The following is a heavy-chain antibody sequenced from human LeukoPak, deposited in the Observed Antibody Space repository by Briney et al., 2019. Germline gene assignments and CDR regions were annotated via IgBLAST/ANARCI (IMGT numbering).Heavy chain of an antibody. CDR2: ISSSGRTI. CDR3: SSSTAIGY. V-gene: IGHV3-48*03. Sequence: GGSLRLSCAASGFTFNNYEMNWVRQAPGKGLEWVSYISSSGRTIYYADSVKGRFTISRDNAKNSLYLQMSSLRTEDTAVYYCSSSTAIGYWGQGTLVTVSS. J-gene: IGHJ4*02. CDR1: GFTFNNYE.